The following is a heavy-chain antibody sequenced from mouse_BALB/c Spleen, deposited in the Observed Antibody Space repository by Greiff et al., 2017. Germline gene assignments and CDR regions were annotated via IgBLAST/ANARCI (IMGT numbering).Heavy chain of an antibody. Sequence: EVQVVESGGGLVQPGGSMKLSCVASGFTFSNYWMNWVRQSPEKGLEWVAEIRLKSNNYATHYAESVKGRFTISRDDSKSSVYLQMNNLRAEDTGIYYCTREGNYSKYEFAYWGHRTLVTVSA. CDR1: GFTFSNYW. J-gene: IGHJ3*01. D-gene: IGHD2-5*01. CDR2: IRLKSNNYAT. V-gene: IGHV6-6*02. CDR3: TREGNYSKYEFAY.